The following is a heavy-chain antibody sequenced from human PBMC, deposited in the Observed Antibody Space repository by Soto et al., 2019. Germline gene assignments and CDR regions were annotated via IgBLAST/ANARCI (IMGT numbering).Heavy chain of an antibody. J-gene: IGHJ3*02. CDR2: INTRGTSA. V-gene: IGHV3-23*01. Sequence: EVQLLESGGGLVQPGGSLRLSCAASGFTFSSYAMSWVRQAPGKGLDWVSGINTRGTSAFYADSVKGRFTISRDNSKNTLYLQMNSLRAEDTAIFYCAKDIRGIDAFDIWGKETMVTVSS. CDR3: AKDIRGIDAFDI. CDR1: GFTFSSYA. D-gene: IGHD2-15*01.